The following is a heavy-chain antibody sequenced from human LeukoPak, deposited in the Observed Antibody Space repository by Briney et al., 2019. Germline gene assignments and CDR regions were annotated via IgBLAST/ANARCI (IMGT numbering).Heavy chain of an antibody. D-gene: IGHD2-2*01. CDR2: IWNDGSNK. J-gene: IGHJ4*02. CDR1: GFTFSSYG. CDR3: ATRSPALDY. V-gene: IGHV3-33*08. Sequence: GGSLRLSCAASGFTFSSYGMHWVRQAPGKGLEWVAVIWNDGSNKCYADSVKGRFTISRDSSKNTVYLQMNSLRAEDTAVYYCATRSPALDYWGQGTLVTVSS.